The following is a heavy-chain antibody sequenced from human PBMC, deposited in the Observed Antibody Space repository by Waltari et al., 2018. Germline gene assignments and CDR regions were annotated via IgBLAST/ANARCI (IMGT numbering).Heavy chain of an antibody. CDR2: SNREGSSR. Sequence: EERLVASGGGLVQPVGYLRLSFAACGLTYSVSWLHRVPQAPGKGLVCVARSNREGSSRSYAGSVKGRFTISKDNAKSTLYLQMNSLRAEDTAIYYCARGARRTTVTTGWWYFDLWGRGTLVTVSS. J-gene: IGHJ2*01. D-gene: IGHD4-17*01. CDR3: ARGARRTTVTTGWWYFDL. CDR1: GLTYSVSW. V-gene: IGHV3-74*01.